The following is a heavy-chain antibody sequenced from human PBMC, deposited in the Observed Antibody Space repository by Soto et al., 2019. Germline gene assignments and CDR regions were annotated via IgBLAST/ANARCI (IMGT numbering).Heavy chain of an antibody. CDR3: AREQILGGAFDI. Sequence: SETLSLTCTVSGGPISSSSYYWGWIRQPPGKGLEWIGSIYYSGSTNYNPSLKSRVTISVDTSKNQFSLKLSSVTAADTAVYYCAREQILGGAFDIWGQGTMVTVSS. CDR1: GGPISSSSYY. J-gene: IGHJ3*02. V-gene: IGHV4-39*07. CDR2: IYYSGST. D-gene: IGHD3-16*01.